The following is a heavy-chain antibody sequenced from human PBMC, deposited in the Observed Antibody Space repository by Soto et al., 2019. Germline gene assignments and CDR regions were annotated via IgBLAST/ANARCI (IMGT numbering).Heavy chain of an antibody. CDR2: ISTLNGNT. V-gene: IGHV1-18*01. CDR3: ARAGSYDRSGHGVADSAVDF. J-gene: IGHJ3*01. D-gene: IGHD3-22*01. CDR1: GYSFATYG. Sequence: QVQLEQSRGEVKMPGASVTVSCKASGYSFATYGFSWVRQAPGQGLEWMGWISTLNGNTMYEQRFQGRVTMTTETSTTTAYMELGSLTSDDTAVYYCARAGSYDRSGHGVADSAVDFWVQGTMVSVSS.